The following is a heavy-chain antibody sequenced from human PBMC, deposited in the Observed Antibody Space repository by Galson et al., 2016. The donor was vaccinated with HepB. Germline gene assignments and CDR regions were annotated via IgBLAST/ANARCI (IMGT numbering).Heavy chain of an antibody. V-gene: IGHV4-39*07. Sequence: SETLSLTCTVSGGSISSSSYYWGWIRQPPGKGLEWIGSIYYSGSTYYNPSLKSRLTISVDTSKNQFSLKLSSVTAADTAVYYCARFGPSGSYFDYWGQGTLVTVSS. J-gene: IGHJ4*02. CDR2: IYYSGST. CDR1: GGSISSSSYY. CDR3: ARFGPSGSYFDY. D-gene: IGHD1-26*01.